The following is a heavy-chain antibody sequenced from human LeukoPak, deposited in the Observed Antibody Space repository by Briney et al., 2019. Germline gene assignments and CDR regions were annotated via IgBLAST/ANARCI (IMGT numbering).Heavy chain of an antibody. CDR1: GFTFSSYG. D-gene: IGHD3-10*01. Sequence: GGSLRLSCAASGFTFSSYGMHWVRQAPGKGLEWVAVISYDGGNKYYADSVKGRFTISRDNSKNTLYLQMNSLRAEDTAVYYCAKWRFYGSGSYAYYFDYWGQGTLVTVSS. CDR3: AKWRFYGSGSYAYYFDY. CDR2: ISYDGGNK. V-gene: IGHV3-30*18. J-gene: IGHJ4*02.